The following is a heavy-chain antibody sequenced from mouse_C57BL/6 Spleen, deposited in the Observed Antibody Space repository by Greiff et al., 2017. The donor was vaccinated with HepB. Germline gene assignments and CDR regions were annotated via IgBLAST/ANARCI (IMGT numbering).Heavy chain of an antibody. J-gene: IGHJ4*01. CDR3: ARDYYGSSYYYAMDY. CDR2: IYPGDGDT. CDR1: GYAFSSSW. V-gene: IGHV1-82*01. Sequence: VQGVESGPELVKPGASVKISCKASGYAFSSSWMNWVKQRPGKGLEWIGRIYPGDGDTNYNGKFKGKATLTADKSSSTAYMQLSSLTSEDSAVYFCARDYYGSSYYYAMDYWGQGTSVTVSS. D-gene: IGHD1-1*01.